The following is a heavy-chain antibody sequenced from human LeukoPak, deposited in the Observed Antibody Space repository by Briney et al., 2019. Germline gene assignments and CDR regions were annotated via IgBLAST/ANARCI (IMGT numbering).Heavy chain of an antibody. CDR3: ARDSYSGYDLGSDY. CDR2: ISAYNGNT. V-gene: IGHV1-18*01. D-gene: IGHD5-12*01. CDR1: GYTFTSYG. Sequence: GASVTVSFTASGYTFTSYGISWVRQAPGQGLEWMGWISAYNGNTNYAQKLQGRVTMTTDTSTSTAYMELRSLRSDDTAVYYCARDSYSGYDLGSDYWGQGTLVTVSS. J-gene: IGHJ4*02.